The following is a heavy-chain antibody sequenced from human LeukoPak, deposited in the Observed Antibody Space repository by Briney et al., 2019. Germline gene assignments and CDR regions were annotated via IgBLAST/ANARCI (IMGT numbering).Heavy chain of an antibody. CDR2: ISGSGYST. D-gene: IGHD5-12*01. CDR3: AKEAGYSGYDYPDY. V-gene: IGHV3-23*01. Sequence: GALGLSCSASGITLYNQSLSRVRQASGKGLGWVPAISGSGYSTYYADSVKGRFTISRDNSKNTLYLQMNSLRAEDTAVYYCAKEAGYSGYDYPDYWGQGTLVTVSS. J-gene: IGHJ4*02. CDR1: GITLYNQS.